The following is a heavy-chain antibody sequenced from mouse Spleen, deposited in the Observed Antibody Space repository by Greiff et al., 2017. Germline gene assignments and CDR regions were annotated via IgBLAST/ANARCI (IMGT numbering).Heavy chain of an antibody. CDR3: ASPTSGTVAWFAY. J-gene: IGHJ3*01. CDR1: GFTFSSYA. Sequence: DVHLVESGGGLVKLGGSLKLSCAASGFTFSSYAMSWVRQTPEKRLEWVATISSGGGNTYYPDSVKGRFTISRDNAKNTLYLQMSSLKSEDTAMYYCASPTSGTVAWFAYWGQGTLVTVSA. D-gene: IGHD4-1*01. V-gene: IGHV5-9-3*01. CDR2: ISSGGGNT.